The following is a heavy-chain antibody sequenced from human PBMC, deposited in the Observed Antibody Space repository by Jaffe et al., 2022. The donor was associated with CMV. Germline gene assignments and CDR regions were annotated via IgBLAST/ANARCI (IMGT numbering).Heavy chain of an antibody. CDR3: AKVRRGYSPKYYYYYYGMDV. D-gene: IGHD5-12*01. J-gene: IGHJ6*02. CDR1: GFTFSSYG. Sequence: QVQLVESGGGVVQPGRSLRLSCAASGFTFSSYGMHWVRQAPGKGLEWVAVISYDGSNKYYADSVKGRFTISRDNSKNTLYLQMNSLRAEDTAVYYCAKVRRGYSPKYYYYYYGMDVWGQGTTVTVSS. CDR2: ISYDGSNK. V-gene: IGHV3-30*18.